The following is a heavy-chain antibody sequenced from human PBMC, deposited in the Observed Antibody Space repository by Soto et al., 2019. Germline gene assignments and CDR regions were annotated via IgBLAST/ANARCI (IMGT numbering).Heavy chain of an antibody. V-gene: IGHV4-4*07. J-gene: IGHJ6*02. CDR3: ARDLNPTTVTLRPAFYYYYGMVV. CDR1: GGSISSYY. CDR2: IYTSGST. Sequence: QVQLQESGPGLVKPSETLSLTCTVSGGSISSYYWSWIRQPAGKGLEWIGRIYTSGSTNYNPSLKSRVTMSVDTSKNQFSLKLSSVTAADTAVYYCARDLNPTTVTLRPAFYYYYGMVVWGQGTTVTVSS. D-gene: IGHD4-4*01.